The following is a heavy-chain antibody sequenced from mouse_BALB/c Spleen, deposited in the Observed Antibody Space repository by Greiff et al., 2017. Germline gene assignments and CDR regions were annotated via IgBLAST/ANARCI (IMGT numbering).Heavy chain of an antibody. Sequence: EVNVVESGGGLVQPGGSRKLSCAASGFTFSSFGMHWVRQAPEKGLEWVAYISSGSSTIYYADTVKGRFTISRDNPKNTLFLQMTSLRSEDTAMYYCARLLYAMDYWGQGTSVTVSS. CDR2: ISSGSSTI. J-gene: IGHJ4*01. CDR1: GFTFSSFG. CDR3: ARLLYAMDY. V-gene: IGHV5-17*02.